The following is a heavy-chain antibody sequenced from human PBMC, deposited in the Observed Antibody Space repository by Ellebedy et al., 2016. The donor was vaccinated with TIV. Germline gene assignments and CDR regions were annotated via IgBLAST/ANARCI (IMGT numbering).Heavy chain of an antibody. CDR2: IYWDDDK. CDR1: GFSLSTSGVG. Sequence: SGPTLVKPTQTLTLTCTFSGFSLSTSGVGVGWIRQPPGKALEWLALIYWDDDKRYSPSLKSRLTITKDTSKNQVVLTMPNMDPVDTATYYCAHTITMVRGVITYHYYGMDVWGQGTTVTVSS. V-gene: IGHV2-5*02. J-gene: IGHJ6*02. CDR3: AHTITMVRGVITYHYYGMDV. D-gene: IGHD3-10*01.